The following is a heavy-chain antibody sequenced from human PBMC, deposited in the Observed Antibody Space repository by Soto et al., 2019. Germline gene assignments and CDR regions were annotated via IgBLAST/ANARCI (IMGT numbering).Heavy chain of an antibody. Sequence: AVKVSCKASGGSFSNYVVTWVRQAPGQGLEWVGAFTPIFGTRNYAHKFHDRVTITADEDATTAYMELTSLRSDDTAVYYCARDDIVVYRSAHNWIDVWCKAPTVTVSS. CDR1: GGSFSNYV. V-gene: IGHV1-69*13. J-gene: IGHJ6*04. CDR3: ARDDIVVYRSAHNWIDV. CDR2: FTPIFGTR. D-gene: IGHD1-1*01.